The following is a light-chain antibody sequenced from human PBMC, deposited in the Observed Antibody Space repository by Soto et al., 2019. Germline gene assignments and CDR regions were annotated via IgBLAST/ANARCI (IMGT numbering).Light chain of an antibody. J-gene: IGKJ1*01. CDR3: QQSYRSPPT. CDR2: AAS. Sequence: DIQMTQSPSSLSASVGDRGTITCQASQDISNYLNWYQQKPGKVPKLLIYAASSLQSGVPSRFSGSGSGTDFTLTISSLQPEDFATYYCQQSYRSPPTCGQGTKGDIK. CDR1: QDISNY. V-gene: IGKV1-39*01.